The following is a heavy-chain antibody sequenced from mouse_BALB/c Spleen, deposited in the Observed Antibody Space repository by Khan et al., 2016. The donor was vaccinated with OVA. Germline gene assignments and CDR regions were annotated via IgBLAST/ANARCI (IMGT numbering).Heavy chain of an antibody. V-gene: IGHV3-2*02. Sequence: EVQLVESGPGLVKPSQSLSLTCTVTGYSITSDYAWNWIRQFPGNKLEWMGYISYSGITSYNPSLKSRISITRDTSKNQFFLQLNSVTTEDTATYYCVRSGPDYYVSSSFAYWGQGTLVTVSA. J-gene: IGHJ3*01. D-gene: IGHD1-1*01. CDR3: VRSGPDYYVSSSFAY. CDR1: GYSITSDYA. CDR2: ISYSGIT.